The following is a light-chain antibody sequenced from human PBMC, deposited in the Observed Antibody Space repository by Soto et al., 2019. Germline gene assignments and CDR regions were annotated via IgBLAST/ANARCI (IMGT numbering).Light chain of an antibody. CDR3: QQYSSFSRT. CDR2: GAS. V-gene: IGKV3-15*01. J-gene: IGKJ1*01. Sequence: EIVMTQSPATLSVSPGERATLSCRASQTVNSNLAWYQQKPGQAPRLLIYGASTRATGIPARFSGSGSGTEFTLTISSLQSEDFATYYCQQYSSFSRTFGQGTKVEIK. CDR1: QTVNSN.